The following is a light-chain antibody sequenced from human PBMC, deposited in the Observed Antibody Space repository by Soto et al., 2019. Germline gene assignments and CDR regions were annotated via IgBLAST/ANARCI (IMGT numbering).Light chain of an antibody. CDR1: SSDVGGYDY. V-gene: IGLV2-14*01. J-gene: IGLJ3*02. CDR3: SSYTSISSWV. Sequence: QSALTQPASASGSPGQSITISCTGSSSDVGGYDYVSWYQQHPGKAPKLMIYEVNNRPSGVSNRFSGSKSGNTASLTISGLQAEDDADYYCSSYTSISSWVFGGGTKLTVL. CDR2: EVN.